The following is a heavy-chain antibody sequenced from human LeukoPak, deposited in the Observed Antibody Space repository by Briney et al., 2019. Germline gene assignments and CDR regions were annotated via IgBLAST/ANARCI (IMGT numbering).Heavy chain of an antibody. D-gene: IGHD6-13*01. Sequence: SETLSLTCAVYGGSFSGYYWSWIRQPPGKGLEWIGEINHSGSTNYNPSLKSRVTISVDTSKNQFSLKLSSVTAADTAVYYCARARYSRRWYYFDYWGQGNLVTVSS. CDR1: GGSFSGYY. CDR3: ARARYSRRWYYFDY. V-gene: IGHV4-34*01. J-gene: IGHJ4*02. CDR2: INHSGST.